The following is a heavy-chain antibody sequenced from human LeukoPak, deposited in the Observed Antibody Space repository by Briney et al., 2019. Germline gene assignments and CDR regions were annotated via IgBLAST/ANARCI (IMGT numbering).Heavy chain of an antibody. J-gene: IGHJ3*02. CDR3: ASSVAGTSRIGDAFDI. V-gene: IGHV5-51*01. CDR1: GYSFTSYW. Sequence: GESLKISRKGSGYSFTSYWIGWVRQMPGKGLEWMGIIYPGDSDTRYSPSFQGQVTISADKSISTAYLQWSSLKASDTAMYYCASSVAGTSRIGDAFDIWGQGTMVTVSS. D-gene: IGHD6-19*01. CDR2: IYPGDSDT.